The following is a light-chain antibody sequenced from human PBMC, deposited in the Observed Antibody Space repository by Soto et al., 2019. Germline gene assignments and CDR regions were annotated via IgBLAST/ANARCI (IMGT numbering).Light chain of an antibody. CDR3: QQYGSSFT. J-gene: IGKJ3*01. V-gene: IGKV3-20*01. CDR2: GAS. Sequence: EIVLTQSPGTLSLSPGERATLSCRASQSVSSSYLAWYQQKPGQAPRLLIYGASSRATGIPDRFSGSGSGTGFTLTISRLEPEEFAVYYCQQYGSSFTFGPGTKVDIK. CDR1: QSVSSSY.